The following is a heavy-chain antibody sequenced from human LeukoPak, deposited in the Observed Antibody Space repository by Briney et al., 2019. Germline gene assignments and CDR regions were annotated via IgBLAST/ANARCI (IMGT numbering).Heavy chain of an antibody. Sequence: SETLSLTCTVSGGSSSGYYWSWIRQPPGKGLEWIGYIYNSEYTSYNPSLKSRVTISVDTSKNQFSLKLSSVTAADTAVYYCARLGVQLERRGYYGMDVWGQGTTVTVSS. J-gene: IGHJ6*02. V-gene: IGHV4-59*01. CDR3: ARLGVQLERRGYYGMDV. CDR2: IYNSEYT. CDR1: GGSSSGYY. D-gene: IGHD1-1*01.